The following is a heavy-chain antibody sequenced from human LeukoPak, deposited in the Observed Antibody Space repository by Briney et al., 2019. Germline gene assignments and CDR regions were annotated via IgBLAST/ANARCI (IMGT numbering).Heavy chain of an antibody. CDR3: ARDRPLRYFDYLKDDALDI. D-gene: IGHD3-9*01. J-gene: IGHJ3*02. CDR2: ISAYNGNT. V-gene: IGHV1-18*01. Sequence: GASVKVSCKASGYTFTKYGISWVRQAPGQGLEWMGWISAYNGNTNYAQKVQGRVTMTADTSTSIAYMEVRSLRSDDTAVYYCARDRPLRYFDYLKDDALDIWGQGTMVTVSS. CDR1: GYTFTKYG.